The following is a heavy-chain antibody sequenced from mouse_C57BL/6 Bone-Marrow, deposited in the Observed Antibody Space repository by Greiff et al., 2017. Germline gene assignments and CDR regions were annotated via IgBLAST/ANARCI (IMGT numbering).Heavy chain of an antibody. CDR1: GFNIKDDY. CDR2: IDPENGDT. J-gene: IGHJ2*01. CDR3: TTGTGTGCDY. V-gene: IGHV14-4*01. Sequence: EVQLQQSGAELVRPGASVKLSCTASGFNIKDDYMHWVKQRPEQGLEWIGWIDPENGDTESASKFQGKATITAHTSSNTAYLQLSSLTSEDTAVYYCTTGTGTGCDYWCQGTTLTVSS. D-gene: IGHD4-1*01.